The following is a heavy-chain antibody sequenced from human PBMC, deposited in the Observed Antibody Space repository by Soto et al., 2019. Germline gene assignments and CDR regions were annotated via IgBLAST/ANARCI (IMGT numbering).Heavy chain of an antibody. CDR2: ISYDGSTK. CDR3: TKGAKTNIYYFDY. CDR1: GFTFSDSG. D-gene: IGHD2-8*01. V-gene: IGHV3-30*18. J-gene: IGHJ4*02. Sequence: QVQLVESGGGVVQPGRSLRLSCAASGFTFSDSGMHWVRQAPGKGLEWVALISYDGSTKYSADSVKGRFTISRDNSKNTLYLQMNSLRTEDTAVYYCTKGAKTNIYYFDYWGQGTLVTVSS.